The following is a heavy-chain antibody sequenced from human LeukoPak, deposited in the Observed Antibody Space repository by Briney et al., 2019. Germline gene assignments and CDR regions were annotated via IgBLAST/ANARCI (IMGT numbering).Heavy chain of an antibody. CDR2: TNQDGSRE. CDR3: ARDSITMARGAIPRTRFDP. V-gene: IGHV3-7*03. CDR1: GFTFGSHW. D-gene: IGHD3-10*01. J-gene: IGHJ5*02. Sequence: GGSLRLSCTASGFTFGSHWMIWVRLAPGKGLEWVANTNQDGSREKYADSVRGRFTISRDNAKNSLYLQMNSLRAEDTALYHCARDSITMARGAIPRTRFDPWGQGTLVTVSS.